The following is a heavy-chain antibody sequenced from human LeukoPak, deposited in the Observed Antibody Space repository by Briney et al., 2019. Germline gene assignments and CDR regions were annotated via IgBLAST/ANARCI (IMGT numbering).Heavy chain of an antibody. CDR3: ARGGSGYDAFDI. Sequence: PGGSLRLSCAASGFTFSRYEMNWVRQAPGKGLEWVSYIGSSGTAIYYADSVKGRFSISRDDAKSSLYLQMNSLRAEDTAVYYCARGGSGYDAFDIWGQGTMVTVSS. V-gene: IGHV3-48*03. CDR2: IGSSGTAI. CDR1: GFTFSRYE. J-gene: IGHJ3*02. D-gene: IGHD3-10*01.